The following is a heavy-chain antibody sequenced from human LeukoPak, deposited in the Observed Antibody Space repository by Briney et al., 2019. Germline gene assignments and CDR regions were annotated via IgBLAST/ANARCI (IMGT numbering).Heavy chain of an antibody. D-gene: IGHD1-1*01. Sequence: ASVKVSCKASGYTFTHYRLHWVRQAHGQGLEWMGWVNPDSGATNYQQNFQGRVTMTRDTSISTVYMELSRLRSDDTAVYYSARENWYSDYWGQGTLVTVSS. J-gene: IGHJ4*02. CDR2: VNPDSGAT. V-gene: IGHV1-2*02. CDR1: GYTFTHYR. CDR3: ARENWYSDY.